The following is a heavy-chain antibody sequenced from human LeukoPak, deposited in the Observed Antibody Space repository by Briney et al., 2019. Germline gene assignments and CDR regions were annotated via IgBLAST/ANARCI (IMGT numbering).Heavy chain of an antibody. CDR2: INPNSGGT. D-gene: IGHD3-10*01. V-gene: IGHV1-2*02. CDR3: AKRMVVQRVTYYFDH. J-gene: IGHJ4*02. Sequence: GASVKVSCKASGYTFTGYYMHWVRQAPGQGLEWMGWINPNSGGTNYAQKFQGRVTMTRDTSISTAYMELSRLRSDDTAVYYCAKRMVVQRVTYYFDHWGQGTPVTVSS. CDR1: GYTFTGYY.